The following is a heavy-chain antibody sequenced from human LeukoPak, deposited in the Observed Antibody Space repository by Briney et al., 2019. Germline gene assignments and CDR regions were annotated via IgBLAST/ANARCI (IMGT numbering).Heavy chain of an antibody. Sequence: GGSLRLSCAASGFTFSSYSMNWVRQAPGKGLEWVSYISSSSSTIYYADSVKGRFTISRDNAKNSLYLQMNSLRAEDTAVYYCARAPRELSSSWYQAHLLYYYYMDVWGKGTTVTVSS. V-gene: IGHV3-48*01. D-gene: IGHD6-13*01. CDR1: GFTFSSYS. CDR2: ISSSSSTI. J-gene: IGHJ6*03. CDR3: ARAPRELSSSWYQAHLLYYYYMDV.